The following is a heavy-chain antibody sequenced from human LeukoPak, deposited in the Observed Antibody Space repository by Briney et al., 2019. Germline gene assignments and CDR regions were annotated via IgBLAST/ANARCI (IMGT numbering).Heavy chain of an antibody. D-gene: IGHD6-25*01. J-gene: IGHJ4*02. V-gene: IGHV3-11*01. Sequence: GGPLRLSCAASGFTFSDYYMSWIRQAPGKGLEGGSYISSSGSTIYYADSVKGRFTISRDNAKDVLDLQMSGRSAEDRAVHCCARRHTIAASFASDYWGQGTLVTVSS. CDR3: ARRHTIAASFASDY. CDR1: GFTFSDYY. CDR2: ISSSGSTI.